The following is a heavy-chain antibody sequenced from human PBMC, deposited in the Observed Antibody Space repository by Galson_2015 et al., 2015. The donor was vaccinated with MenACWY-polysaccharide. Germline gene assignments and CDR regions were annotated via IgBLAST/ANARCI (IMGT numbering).Heavy chain of an antibody. J-gene: IGHJ4*02. D-gene: IGHD2-15*01. CDR1: GFTFSRHW. CDR3: ARDRVDATARAGDSRSDL. Sequence: SLRLSCAASGFTFSRHWMHWVRQAPGKGLVWVSRINSDGSRTDHADSVKGRFSMSRDNAKNTLHLEMNSLRAEDTAAYYCARDRVDATARAGDSRSDLRGQVPMVIVSS. V-gene: IGHV3-74*01. CDR2: INSDGSRT.